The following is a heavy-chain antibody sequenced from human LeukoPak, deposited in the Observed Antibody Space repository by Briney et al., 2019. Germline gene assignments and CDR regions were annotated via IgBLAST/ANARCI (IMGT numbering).Heavy chain of an antibody. CDR2: IIPIFGTA. CDR3: ARRRQVSSSWYYFDY. D-gene: IGHD6-13*01. J-gene: IGHJ4*02. V-gene: IGHV1-69*13. CDR1: GYTFTSYD. Sequence: ASVKVSCKASGYTFTSYDISWVRQAPGQGLEWMGGIIPIFGTANYAQKFQGRVTITADESTSTAYMELSSLRSEDTAVYYCARRRQVSSSWYYFDYWGQGTLVTVSS.